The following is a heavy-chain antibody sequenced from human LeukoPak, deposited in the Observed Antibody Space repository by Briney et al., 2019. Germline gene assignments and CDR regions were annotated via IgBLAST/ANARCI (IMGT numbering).Heavy chain of an antibody. V-gene: IGHV4-39*01. Sequence: SETLSLTCTVSGGSISSSSYYWGWIRQPPGKGLEWIGSIYYSGSTYYNPSLKSRVTISVDTSKNQFSLKLSSVTAADTAVYYCASALPHYYDSSGNDAFDIWGQGTMVTVSS. CDR3: ASALPHYYDSSGNDAFDI. CDR1: GGSISSSSYY. J-gene: IGHJ3*02. D-gene: IGHD3-22*01. CDR2: IYYSGST.